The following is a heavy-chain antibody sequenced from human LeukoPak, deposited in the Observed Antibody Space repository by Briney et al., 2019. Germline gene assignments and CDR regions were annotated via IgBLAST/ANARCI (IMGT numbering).Heavy chain of an antibody. J-gene: IGHJ6*03. V-gene: IGHV3-53*01. CDR2: IYSGGST. CDR1: GFTVSSNY. Sequence: PGGSLRLSCAASGFTVSSNYMSWVRQAPGKGLEWVSVIYSGGSTYYADSVKGRFTISRDNSKNTLYLQMNSLRAEDTAVYYCARFSTSAYYYYYMDVWGKGTTVTVSS. CDR3: ARFSTSAYYYYYMDV.